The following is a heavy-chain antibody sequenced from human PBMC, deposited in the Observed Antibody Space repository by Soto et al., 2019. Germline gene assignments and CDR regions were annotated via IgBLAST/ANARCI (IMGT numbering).Heavy chain of an antibody. Sequence: ASVKVCCKTSGYSFTTYGISWVRRAPGQGLEWMGWISAFNGQTKSAQKVQGRVTMTTDTSTSTVYMELRNLRSDDTAVYYCARERSHYDSKVYWGQGTPVTVTS. J-gene: IGHJ4*02. CDR2: ISAFNGQT. CDR1: GYSFTTYG. V-gene: IGHV1-18*01. CDR3: ARERSHYDSKVY. D-gene: IGHD3-22*01.